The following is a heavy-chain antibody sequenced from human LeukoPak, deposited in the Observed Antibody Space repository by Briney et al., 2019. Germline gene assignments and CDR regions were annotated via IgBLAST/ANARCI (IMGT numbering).Heavy chain of an antibody. J-gene: IGHJ4*02. CDR3: AGSWSEIDYDFWSGYLDY. D-gene: IGHD3-3*01. Sequence: PSETLSLTCTVSGGSISSYYWSWIRQPPGKGLEWIGYIYYSGSTNYNPSLKSRVTISVDMSKNQFSLKLSSVTAADTAAYYCAGSWSEIDYDFWSGYLDYWGQGTLVTVSS. CDR2: IYYSGST. CDR1: GGSISSYY. V-gene: IGHV4-59*01.